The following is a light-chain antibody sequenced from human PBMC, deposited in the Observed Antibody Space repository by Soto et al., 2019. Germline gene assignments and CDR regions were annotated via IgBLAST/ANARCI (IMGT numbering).Light chain of an antibody. V-gene: IGKV2-28*01. CDR3: MQALQPPYT. CDR1: QSLLHSHRYNY. CDR2: LGS. J-gene: IGKJ2*01. Sequence: DIVMTQAPLSLPVTPGEPASISCRSSQSLLHSHRYNYLDWYLQKPGQYPQLLIYLGSTLKISRVEADDVGIYYCMQALQPPYTVGQRTKLEIK.